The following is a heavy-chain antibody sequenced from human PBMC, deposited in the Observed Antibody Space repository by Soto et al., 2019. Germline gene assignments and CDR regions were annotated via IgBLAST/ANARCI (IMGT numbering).Heavy chain of an antibody. CDR3: ARVIAAAADFDY. CDR2: ISAYNGNT. Sequence: QVQLVQSGAEVKKPGASVKVSCKASGYTFTSYGISWVRQAPGQGLEWMGWISAYNGNTNYAQKLQGRVTMTPDTSTNTAYMELRNLRSDDTAVYYCARVIAAAADFDYWGQGTLATVSS. V-gene: IGHV1-18*01. D-gene: IGHD6-13*01. CDR1: GYTFTSYG. J-gene: IGHJ4*02.